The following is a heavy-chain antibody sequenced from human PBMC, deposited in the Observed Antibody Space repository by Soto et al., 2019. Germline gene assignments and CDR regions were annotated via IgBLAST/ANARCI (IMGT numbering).Heavy chain of an antibody. D-gene: IGHD1-26*01. CDR2: IYSGGST. CDR3: ARGRYSVSYLGWFDP. CDR1: GFTVSSNY. V-gene: IGHV3-53*01. J-gene: IGHJ5*02. Sequence: EVQLVESGGGLIQPGGSLRLSCAASGFTVSSNYMSWVRQAPGKGLEWVSVIYSGGSTYYADSVKGRFTISRDNSKNTLYLQMNSRRAEDTAVYYCARGRYSVSYLGWFDPWGQGTLVTVSS.